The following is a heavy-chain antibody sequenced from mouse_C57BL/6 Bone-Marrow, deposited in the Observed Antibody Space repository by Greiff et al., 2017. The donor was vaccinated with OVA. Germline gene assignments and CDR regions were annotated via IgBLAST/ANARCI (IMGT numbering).Heavy chain of an antibody. D-gene: IGHD2-9*01. CDR2: IYPRSGNT. Sequence: QVQLQQSGAELARPGASVKLSCKASGYTFTSYGISWVKQRTGQGLEWIGEIYPRSGNTHYNEKFKGKATLTADKSSSTAYMELRSLTSEDSAVYFCARSFYGYDFAYWGQGTLVTVSA. CDR1: GYTFTSYG. J-gene: IGHJ3*01. V-gene: IGHV1-81*01. CDR3: ARSFYGYDFAY.